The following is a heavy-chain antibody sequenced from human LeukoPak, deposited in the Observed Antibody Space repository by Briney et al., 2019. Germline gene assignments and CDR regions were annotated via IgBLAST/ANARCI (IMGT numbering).Heavy chain of an antibody. V-gene: IGHV4-39*01. CDR3: ARISIVVVPAYFDY. J-gene: IGHJ4*02. D-gene: IGHD2-2*01. CDR2: MYYSGST. Sequence: SETLSLTCTVSGGSISSSSYHWGWLRQPPGKGLEWIGSMYYSGSTYYNPSLKSRVTVSVDTSMNLSSLNLSSVTAADTAVYYCARISIVVVPAYFDYWGQGTLVTVSS. CDR1: GGSISSSSYH.